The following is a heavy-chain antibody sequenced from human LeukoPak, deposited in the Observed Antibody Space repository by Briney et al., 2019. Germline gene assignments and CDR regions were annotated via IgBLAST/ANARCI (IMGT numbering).Heavy chain of an antibody. CDR3: ARVYSSSWFDFDY. Sequence: GGSPRLSCAASGFTFSSYWMSWVRQAPGKGLEWVANIKQDGSEKYYVDSVKGRFTISRDNAKNSLYLQMNSLRAEDTAVYYCARVYSSSWFDFDYWGQGTLVTVSS. CDR2: IKQDGSEK. D-gene: IGHD6-13*01. V-gene: IGHV3-7*01. CDR1: GFTFSSYW. J-gene: IGHJ4*02.